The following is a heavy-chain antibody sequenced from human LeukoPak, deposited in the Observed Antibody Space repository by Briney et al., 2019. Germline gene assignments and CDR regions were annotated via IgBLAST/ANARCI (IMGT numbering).Heavy chain of an antibody. CDR2: ISGSGGST. CDR1: GFTFSSYA. D-gene: IGHD3-10*01. Sequence: PGGSLRLSCAASGFTFSSYAMSWVRQAPGKGLEWVSAISGSGGSTYYADSVKGRFIISRDNSKNTLYLQMNSLRAEDTAVYYCAKDLGRGYYGSGLDYWGQGTLVTVSS. V-gene: IGHV3-23*01. CDR3: AKDLGRGYYGSGLDY. J-gene: IGHJ4*02.